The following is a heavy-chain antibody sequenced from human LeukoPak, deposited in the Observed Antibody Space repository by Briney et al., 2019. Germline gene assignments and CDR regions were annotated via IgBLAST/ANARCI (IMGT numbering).Heavy chain of an antibody. J-gene: IGHJ4*02. CDR3: ARDTSKRWLQKY. Sequence: ASVKVSCKASGYTFTSFDFSWVRQATGQGLEWMGWMNPNSGNSGYEQRFQGRVTLTRNTAIRTAYMELSGLRSDDTAVYYCARDTSKRWLQKYWGQGTLVTVSS. D-gene: IGHD5-24*01. CDR2: MNPNSGNS. CDR1: GYTFTSFD. V-gene: IGHV1-8*01.